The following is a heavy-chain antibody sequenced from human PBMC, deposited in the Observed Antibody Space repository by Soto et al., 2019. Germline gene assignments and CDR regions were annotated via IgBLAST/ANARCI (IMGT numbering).Heavy chain of an antibody. CDR3: ARDVGLHLGELSFSDY. Sequence: GGSLRLSCAASGFTFNRYWMSWVRQAPGKGLEWVANIKQDGSEKNYVDSVKGRFTISRDNAKNSLDLQMNSLRVEDTAVYYCARDVGLHLGELSFSDYWGQGALVNVSS. CDR2: IKQDGSEK. J-gene: IGHJ4*02. V-gene: IGHV3-7*01. CDR1: GFTFNRYW. D-gene: IGHD3-16*02.